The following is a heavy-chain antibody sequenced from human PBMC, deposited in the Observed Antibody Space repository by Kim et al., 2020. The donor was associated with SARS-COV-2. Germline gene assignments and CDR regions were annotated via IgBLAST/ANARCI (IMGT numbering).Heavy chain of an antibody. CDR3: ARDLPTYSSGWSGFDY. J-gene: IGHJ4*02. V-gene: IGHV3-33*05. CDR1: GFTFSSYG. CDR2: ISYDGSNK. D-gene: IGHD6-19*01. Sequence: GGSLRLSCAASGFTFSSYGMHWVRQAPGKGLEWVAVISYDGSNKYYADSVKGRFTISRDNSKNTLYLQMNSLRAEDTAVYYCARDLPTYSSGWSGFDYWGQGTLVTVSS.